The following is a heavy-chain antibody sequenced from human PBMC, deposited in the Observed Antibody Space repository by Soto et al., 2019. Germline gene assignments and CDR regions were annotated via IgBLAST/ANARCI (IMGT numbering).Heavy chain of an antibody. CDR2: ISGSGGST. J-gene: IGHJ1*01. CDR1: GFTFSSYA. D-gene: IGHD3-22*01. V-gene: IGHV3-23*01. Sequence: GGSLRLSCAASGFTFSSYAMSWVRQAPGKGLEWVSAISGSGGSTYYADSVKGRFTISRDNSKNTLYLQMNSLRAEDTAVYYCASDDSSGYYYFQHWGQGTLVTVSS. CDR3: ASDDSSGYYYFQH.